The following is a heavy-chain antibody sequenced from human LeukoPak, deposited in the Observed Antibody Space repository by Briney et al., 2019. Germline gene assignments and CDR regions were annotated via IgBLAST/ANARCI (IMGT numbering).Heavy chain of an antibody. CDR3: ARDRPYTGGWRGFDY. D-gene: IGHD6-19*01. CDR2: IIPMFGIA. V-gene: IGHV1-69*13. Sequence: SVKVSFKAPGGTFSRYAISWVRQAPGQGLEWMGGIIPMFGIANYAQKFQGRVTITADESTSTAYMELSSLRSEDTAVYYCARDRPYTGGWRGFDYWGQGTLVTVSS. CDR1: GGTFSRYA. J-gene: IGHJ4*02.